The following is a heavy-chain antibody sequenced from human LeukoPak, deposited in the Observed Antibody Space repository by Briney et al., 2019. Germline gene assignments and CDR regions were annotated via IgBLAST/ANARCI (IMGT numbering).Heavy chain of an antibody. CDR2: ISAYNGNT. Sequence: ASVKVSCKASGYTFTSYGISWVRRAPGQGLEWMGWISAYNGNTNYAQKLQGRVTMTTDTSTSTAYMELSSLRSEDTAVYYCARTMVRGVNGMDVWGQGTTVTVSS. CDR1: GYTFTSYG. CDR3: ARTMVRGVNGMDV. V-gene: IGHV1-18*01. J-gene: IGHJ6*02. D-gene: IGHD3-10*01.